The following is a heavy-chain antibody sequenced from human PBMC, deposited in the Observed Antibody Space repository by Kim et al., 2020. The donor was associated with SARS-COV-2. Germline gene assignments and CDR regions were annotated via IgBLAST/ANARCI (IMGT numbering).Heavy chain of an antibody. V-gene: IGHV3-30*04. CDR2: ISYDGSNK. CDR1: GFTFSSYA. J-gene: IGHJ4*02. D-gene: IGHD3-22*01. Sequence: GGSLRLSCAASGFTFSSYAMHWVRQAPGKGLEWVAVISYDGSNKYYADSVKGRFTISRDNSKNTLYLQMNSLRAEDTAVYYCARVGGDSSGYALDYWGQG. CDR3: ARVGGDSSGYALDY.